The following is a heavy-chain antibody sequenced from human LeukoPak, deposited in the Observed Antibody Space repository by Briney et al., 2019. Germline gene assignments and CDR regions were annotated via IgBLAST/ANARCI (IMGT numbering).Heavy chain of an antibody. V-gene: IGHV1-24*01. CDR2: FDPEDGET. CDR1: GYTLTELS. D-gene: IGHD3-10*01. Sequence: ASVKVSCKVSGYTLTELSMHWVRQAPGKGLEWMGGFDPEDGETIYAQKFQGRVTMTEDTSTDTAYKELSSLRSEDTAVYYCATDRWFGELLPLWGQGTTVTVSS. J-gene: IGHJ6*02. CDR3: ATDRWFGELLPL.